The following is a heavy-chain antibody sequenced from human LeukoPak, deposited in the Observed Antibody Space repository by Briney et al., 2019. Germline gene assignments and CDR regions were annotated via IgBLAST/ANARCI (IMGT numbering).Heavy chain of an antibody. D-gene: IGHD1-1*01. Sequence: SETLSLTCTVSGGSISRSSYYWGWIRQPPGKGLEWIGSIYYSGSTYYNPSLKSRVTISVDTSKNQISLKLSSVTAADTAVYYCATLDRTTEAFDIWGRRTMVTVSS. J-gene: IGHJ3*02. V-gene: IGHV4-39*01. CDR2: IYYSGST. CDR1: GGSISRSSYY. CDR3: ATLDRTTEAFDI.